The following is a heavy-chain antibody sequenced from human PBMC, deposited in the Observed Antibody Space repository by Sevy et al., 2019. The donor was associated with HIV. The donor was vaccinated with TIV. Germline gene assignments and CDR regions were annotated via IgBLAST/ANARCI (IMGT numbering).Heavy chain of an antibody. CDR3: ATTKDYYESSGSPFDH. J-gene: IGHJ4*02. D-gene: IGHD3-22*01. V-gene: IGHV1-24*01. Sequence: ASVKVSCKVSGHTLNTLSMHWVRQAPGKGFEWMGSFDPEDGETIYAQKFQGRLTMTEDTATDTAYMDLSSLRSEDTAVYYCATTKDYYESSGSPFDHWGQGTLVTVSS. CDR1: GHTLNTLS. CDR2: FDPEDGET.